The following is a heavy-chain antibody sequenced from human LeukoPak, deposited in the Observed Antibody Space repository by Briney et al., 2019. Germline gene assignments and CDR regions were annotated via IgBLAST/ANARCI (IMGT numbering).Heavy chain of an antibody. CDR1: GYTFTGYY. CDR3: ARVIAAAGLDAFDI. Sequence: ASVKVSCKASGYTFTGYYMHWVRQAPGQGLEWMGWINPNSGGTNYAQKFQGRVTMTRDTSISTAYMELSRLRPDDTAVYYCARVIAAAGLDAFDIWGQGTMVTVSS. V-gene: IGHV1-2*02. CDR2: INPNSGGT. D-gene: IGHD6-13*01. J-gene: IGHJ3*02.